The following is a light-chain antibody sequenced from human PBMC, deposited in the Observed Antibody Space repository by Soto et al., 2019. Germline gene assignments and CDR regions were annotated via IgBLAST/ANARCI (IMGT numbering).Light chain of an antibody. Sequence: EIVMTQSPATLSFSPGERATLSCRASQSISDTLAWYQQKPGQAPRLLIYLASNRAAGVPARFSGSGSGTDFTLTISDVESEDFAVYYCHQRQSWPRTFGQGTKVDI. V-gene: IGKV3-11*01. CDR2: LAS. CDR3: HQRQSWPRT. J-gene: IGKJ1*01. CDR1: QSISDT.